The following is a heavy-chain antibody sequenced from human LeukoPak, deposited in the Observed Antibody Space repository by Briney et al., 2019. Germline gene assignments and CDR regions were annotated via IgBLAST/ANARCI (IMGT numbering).Heavy chain of an antibody. CDR3: ARVVRGGAYVSGCDY. CDR2: ISGSGGST. D-gene: IGHD2-21*01. V-gene: IGHV3-23*01. Sequence: PGGSLRLSCAASGFTFSSYAMSWVRQAPGKGLEWVSAISGSGGSTYYADSVKGRFTISRDNSKNTLYLQMSNLRPEDTAVYYCARVVRGGAYVSGCDYWGQGTLVTVSS. J-gene: IGHJ4*02. CDR1: GFTFSSYA.